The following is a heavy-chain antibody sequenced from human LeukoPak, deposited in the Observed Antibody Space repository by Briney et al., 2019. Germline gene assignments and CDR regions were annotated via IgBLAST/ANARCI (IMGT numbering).Heavy chain of an antibody. V-gene: IGHV3-30-3*01. D-gene: IGHD3-10*01. CDR2: ISYDGSNK. CDR1: GFTFSGNA. J-gene: IGHJ4*02. CDR3: ARAPDYYGSGSYYPPFDY. Sequence: GGSLRLSCAASGFTFSGNAMHWVRQAPGKGLEWVAVISYDGSNKYYADSVKGRFTISRDNSKNTLYVQMNSLRAEDTAVYYCARAPDYYGSGSYYPPFDYWGQGTLVTVSS.